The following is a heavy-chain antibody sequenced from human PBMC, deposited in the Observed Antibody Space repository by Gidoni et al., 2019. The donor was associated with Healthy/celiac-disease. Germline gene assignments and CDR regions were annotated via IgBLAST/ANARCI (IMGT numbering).Heavy chain of an antibody. CDR1: GGSISSGGYY. Sequence: QVQLQESCPGLVKPSQTLSLTCTVSGGSISSGGYYWSWIRQHPGKGLEWIGYIYYSGSTYYNPSLKSRVTISVDTSKNKFSLKLSSVTAADTAVYYCARVGSGSYYYFDYWGQGTLVTVSS. D-gene: IGHD3-10*01. J-gene: IGHJ4*02. V-gene: IGHV4-31*03. CDR2: IYYSGST. CDR3: ARVGSGSYYYFDY.